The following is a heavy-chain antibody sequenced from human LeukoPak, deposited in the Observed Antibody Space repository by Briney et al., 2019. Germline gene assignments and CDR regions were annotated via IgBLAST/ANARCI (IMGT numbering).Heavy chain of an antibody. J-gene: IGHJ4*02. CDR1: GFSFSAYG. Sequence: GGSLRLSCAASGFSFSAYGVHWVRQAPGKGMEWVAVIWYDGSSKDYADSVKGRFTLSRDNSKNTLYLQMNSLTVEDTAVYYCARSQSSSLIDYWGQGTLVTVSS. V-gene: IGHV3-33*01. D-gene: IGHD6-13*01. CDR2: IWYDGSSK. CDR3: ARSQSSSLIDY.